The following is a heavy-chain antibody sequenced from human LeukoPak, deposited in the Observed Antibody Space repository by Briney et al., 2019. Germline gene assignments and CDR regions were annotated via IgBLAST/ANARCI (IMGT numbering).Heavy chain of an antibody. Sequence: GGSLRLSCAASGFTFSSYAMHWVRQAPGKGLEWVAVRSYDGSNKYYADSVKGRFTISRDNSKNTLYLQMNSLRAEDTAVYYCARSPILRDSSGWLYFDYWGQGTLVTVSS. V-gene: IGHV3-30-3*01. J-gene: IGHJ4*02. CDR2: RSYDGSNK. D-gene: IGHD6-19*01. CDR1: GFTFSSYA. CDR3: ARSPILRDSSGWLYFDY.